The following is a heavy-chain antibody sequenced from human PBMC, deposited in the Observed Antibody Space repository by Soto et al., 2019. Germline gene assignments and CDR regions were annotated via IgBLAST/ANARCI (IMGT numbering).Heavy chain of an antibody. V-gene: IGHV4-31*03. D-gene: IGHD2-8*01. CDR3: ARARMAGGIIYYYGMDV. CDR1: GGAISSDGNY. Sequence: SETLSLTCTVSGGAISSDGNYWSWIRQHPGKGLEWIGYIYYSGSTNYNPSLKSRVTISVDTSKNQFSLKLNSVTAADTAVYYCARARMAGGIIYYYGMDVWGQGTTVTVSS. J-gene: IGHJ6*02. CDR2: IYYSGST.